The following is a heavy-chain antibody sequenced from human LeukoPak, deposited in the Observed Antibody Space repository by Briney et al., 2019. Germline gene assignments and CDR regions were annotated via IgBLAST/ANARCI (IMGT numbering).Heavy chain of an antibody. Sequence: SETLSLTCTVSGVSISSSSYYWGWIRQPPGKGLEWIGSIYYRGSTYYNPSLKSRVTISVDTSKNQFSLKLSSVTAADTAVYYCARHRWRTIAAAARNWFDPWGQGTLVTVSS. CDR3: ARHRWRTIAAAARNWFDP. V-gene: IGHV4-39*01. J-gene: IGHJ5*02. D-gene: IGHD6-13*01. CDR1: GVSISSSSYY. CDR2: IYYRGST.